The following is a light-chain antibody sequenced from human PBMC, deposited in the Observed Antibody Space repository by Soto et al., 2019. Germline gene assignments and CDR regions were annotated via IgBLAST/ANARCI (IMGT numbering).Light chain of an antibody. Sequence: DIQMTQSSSSLSASVGDRVTITCRASRGITNSLAWYQQKAGKVPKLLIYAASTLQSGVPSRFSGSGSGTEFTLTISSLQPEDVATYYCQKYNSDPPTFGQGTKVQIK. J-gene: IGKJ1*01. CDR1: RGITNS. V-gene: IGKV1-27*01. CDR3: QKYNSDPPT. CDR2: AAS.